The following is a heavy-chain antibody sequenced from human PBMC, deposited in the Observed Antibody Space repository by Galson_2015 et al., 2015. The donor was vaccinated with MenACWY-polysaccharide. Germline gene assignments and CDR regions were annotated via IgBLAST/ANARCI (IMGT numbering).Heavy chain of an antibody. V-gene: IGHV4-38-2*01. CDR1: GSSISSGYY. Sequence: ETLSLTCAVSGSSISSGYYWGWLRRPPGKGLEWIGSIYHSGSTYYNPSLKSRVTISVDTSKNQFSLNLSSVTAADTAVYYCARVEKYSGSYYILHWGQGTLVTVSS. D-gene: IGHD1-26*01. CDR2: IYHSGST. CDR3: ARVEKYSGSYYILH. J-gene: IGHJ4*02.